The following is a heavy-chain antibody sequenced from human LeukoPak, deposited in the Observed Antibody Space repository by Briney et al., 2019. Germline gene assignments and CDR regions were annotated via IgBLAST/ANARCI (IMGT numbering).Heavy chain of an antibody. V-gene: IGHV3-64*02. CDR1: GFTFSTYA. CDR3: ARGRSPRGYYYGMDV. CDR2: ISSNGGET. D-gene: IGHD1-26*01. Sequence: PGWSLRLSCAASGFTFSTYAMHWVRQAPGKGLEYVSAISSNGGETYYADSVKGRFTISRDNSKNALYLQMGSLRVEDMAVYYCARGRSPRGYYYGMDVWGQGTTVTVS. J-gene: IGHJ6*02.